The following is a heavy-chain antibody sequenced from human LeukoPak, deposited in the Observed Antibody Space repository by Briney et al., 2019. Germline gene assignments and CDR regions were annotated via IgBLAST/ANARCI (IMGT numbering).Heavy chain of an antibody. D-gene: IGHD1-1*01. CDR2: IYTSGTT. Sequence: PSETLSLTCTVSGGSISYYYWSWIRQSAGKGLKWIGRIYTSGTTNYNPSLKSRVTMSVDTSKNQFSLKMNSVTAADTAVYYCARGIETVNFDCWGQGTLITVSS. CDR1: GGSISYYY. CDR3: ARGIETVNFDC. J-gene: IGHJ4*02. V-gene: IGHV4-4*07.